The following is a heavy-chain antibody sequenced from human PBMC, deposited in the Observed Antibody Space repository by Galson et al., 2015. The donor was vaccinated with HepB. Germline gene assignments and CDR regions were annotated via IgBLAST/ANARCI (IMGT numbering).Heavy chain of an antibody. CDR3: AKDITRGVEQLAYGMDV. D-gene: IGHD6-6*01. V-gene: IGHV3-9*01. CDR1: GFTFDDYA. CDR2: ISWNSGSI. J-gene: IGHJ6*02. Sequence: SLRLSCAASGFTFDDYAMHWVRQAPGKGLEWVSGISWNSGSIGYADSVKGRFTISRDNAKNSLYLQMNSLRAEDTALYYCAKDITRGVEQLAYGMDVWGQGTTVTVSS.